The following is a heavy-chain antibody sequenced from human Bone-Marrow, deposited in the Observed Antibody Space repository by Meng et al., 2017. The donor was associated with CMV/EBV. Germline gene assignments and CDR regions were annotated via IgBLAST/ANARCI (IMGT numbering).Heavy chain of an antibody. V-gene: IGHV1-2*02. CDR3: ARDRYCSSTSCSEYWFDP. CDR2: INTNSGGT. D-gene: IGHD2-2*01. J-gene: IGHJ5*02. CDR1: TVNGYY. Sequence: TVNGYYMHWGRQAPGQGIEWMGWINTNSGGTNYAQKFQGRVTMTRDTSISTAYMELSRLRSDDTAVYYCARDRYCSSTSCSEYWFDPWGQGTLVTVSS.